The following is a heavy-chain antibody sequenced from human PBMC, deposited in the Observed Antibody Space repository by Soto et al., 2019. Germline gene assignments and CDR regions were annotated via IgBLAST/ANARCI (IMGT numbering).Heavy chain of an antibody. Sequence: SETLSLTCTVSGGSLSSYYWSWIRQPPGKGLEWIGYIYYSGSTNYNPSLKSRVTISVDTSKNQFPLKLSSVTAADTAVYYCARDRGGRLVGLQPGANDAFDIWGQGTMVTVSS. D-gene: IGHD1-26*01. J-gene: IGHJ3*02. V-gene: IGHV4-59*01. CDR3: ARDRGGRLVGLQPGANDAFDI. CDR2: IYYSGST. CDR1: GGSLSSYY.